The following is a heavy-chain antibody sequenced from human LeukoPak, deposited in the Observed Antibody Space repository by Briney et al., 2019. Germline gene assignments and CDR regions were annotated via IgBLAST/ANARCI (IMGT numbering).Heavy chain of an antibody. CDR3: ARVKLRATLIWKNAFDI. Sequence: GGSLRLSCAASGFTFDDYGMSWVRQAPGKGLEWVSSISSSSSYIYYADSVKGRFTISRDNAKNSLYLQMNSLRAEDTAVYYCARVKLRATLIWKNAFDIWGQGTMVTVSS. J-gene: IGHJ3*02. CDR1: GFTFDDYG. D-gene: IGHD4-17*01. V-gene: IGHV3-21*01. CDR2: ISSSSSYI.